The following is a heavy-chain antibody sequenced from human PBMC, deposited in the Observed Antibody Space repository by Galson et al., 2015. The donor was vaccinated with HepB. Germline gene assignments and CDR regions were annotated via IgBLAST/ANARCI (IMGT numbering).Heavy chain of an antibody. CDR2: INPSGGST. CDR3: AILPPGIVVVTAIPPQDY. V-gene: IGHV1-46*01. Sequence: SVKVSCKASGYTFTSYYMHWARQAPGQGLEWMGIINPSGGSTSYAQKFQGRVTMTRDTSTSTVYMELSSLRSEDTAVYYCAILPPGIVVVTAIPPQDYWGQGTLVTVSS. D-gene: IGHD2-21*02. CDR1: GYTFTSYY. J-gene: IGHJ4*02.